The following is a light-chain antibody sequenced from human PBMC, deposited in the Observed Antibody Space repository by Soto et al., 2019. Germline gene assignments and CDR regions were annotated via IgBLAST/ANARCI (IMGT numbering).Light chain of an antibody. J-gene: IGLJ1*01. Sequence: VLTQPPSASGSPGQSVTISCTGTSSDVGGYNFVSWYQQHAGKVPRLMIYEVNKRPSGVPDRFSGSKSGNTASLTVSGLQPEDEADYYCSSYAGTSYVFGTGTKVTVL. CDR1: SSDVGGYNF. CDR2: EVN. V-gene: IGLV2-8*01. CDR3: SSYAGTSYV.